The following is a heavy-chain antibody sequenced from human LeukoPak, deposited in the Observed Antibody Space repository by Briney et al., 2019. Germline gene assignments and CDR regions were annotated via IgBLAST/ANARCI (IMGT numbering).Heavy chain of an antibody. CDR2: IYYSGST. Sequence: PSETLSLTCTVSGGSISSSSYYWGWIRQPPGKGLEWIGSIYYSGSTYYNPSLKSRVTISVDTSKNQFSLKLSSVTAADTAVYYCARGRMARMVRGVTTRDADVWGKGTTVTVSS. J-gene: IGHJ6*04. CDR1: GGSISSSSYY. V-gene: IGHV4-39*07. D-gene: IGHD3-10*01. CDR3: ARGRMARMVRGVTTRDADV.